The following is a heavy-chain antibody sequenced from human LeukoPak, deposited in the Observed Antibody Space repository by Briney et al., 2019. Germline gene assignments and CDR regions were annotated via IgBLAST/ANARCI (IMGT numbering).Heavy chain of an antibody. V-gene: IGHV3-30*07. J-gene: IGHJ3*02. CDR2: ISYDGSNK. CDR3: TASLLSPGNT. Sequence: GGSLRLSCAASGFTFSSYAMHWVRQAPGKGLEWVAVISYDGSNKYYADSVKGRFTISRDNAKNTLYLQVNSLRAEDTAVYYCTASLLSPGNTWGQGTVVTVSS. D-gene: IGHD3-10*01. CDR1: GFTFSSYA.